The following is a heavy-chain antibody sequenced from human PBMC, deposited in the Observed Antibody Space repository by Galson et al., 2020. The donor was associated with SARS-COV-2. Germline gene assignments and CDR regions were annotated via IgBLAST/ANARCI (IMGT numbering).Heavy chain of an antibody. V-gene: IGHV3-48*03. D-gene: IGHD3-3*01. Sequence: GESLKISCAASGFTFSSYEMNWVRQAPGKGLEWVSYISSSGSTIYYADSVKGRFTISRDNAKNSLYLQMNSLRAEDTAVYYCARFVGTVWSGYYTVYYYYMDVWGKGTTVTVSS. CDR2: ISSSGSTI. CDR1: GFTFSSYE. CDR3: ARFVGTVWSGYYTVYYYYMDV. J-gene: IGHJ6*03.